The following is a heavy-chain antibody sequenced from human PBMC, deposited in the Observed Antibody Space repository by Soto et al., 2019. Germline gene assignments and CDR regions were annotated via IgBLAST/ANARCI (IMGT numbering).Heavy chain of an antibody. Sequence: GGSLSLSCAASGFTFSRYAMSGVRRAPGKGLEWVSAISGSGGSTYYADSAKGRFAISRDNSKNTLYLQMNSLRADDTAVYYCAKDRRGVYYHDAFDIWCQVRMVTVSS. D-gene: IGHD2-8*01. CDR3: AKDRRGVYYHDAFDI. V-gene: IGHV3-23*01. J-gene: IGHJ3*02. CDR2: ISGSGGST. CDR1: GFTFSRYA.